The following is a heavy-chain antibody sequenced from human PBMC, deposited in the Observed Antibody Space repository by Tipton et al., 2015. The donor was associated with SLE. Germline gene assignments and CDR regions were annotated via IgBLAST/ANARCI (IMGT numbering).Heavy chain of an antibody. J-gene: IGHJ4*02. CDR2: ISYSGSS. CDR1: GGPISRHY. D-gene: IGHD3-10*01. V-gene: IGHV4-59*04. CDR3: ARWLIWDSGSRSFDY. Sequence: TLSLTCTISGGPISRHYWSWIRQPPGKGLEWIGSISYSGSSYYNPSLKSRVSVSLDTSKNQFSLKLSSLTAADTAMYYCARWLIWDSGSRSFDYWGQGTLVPVSS.